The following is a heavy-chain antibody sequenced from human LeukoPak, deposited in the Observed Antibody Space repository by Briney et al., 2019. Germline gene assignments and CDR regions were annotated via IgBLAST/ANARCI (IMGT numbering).Heavy chain of an antibody. D-gene: IGHD5-12*01. V-gene: IGHV1-46*01. J-gene: IGHJ4*02. CDR1: GGTFSSYA. CDR3: ARDVARTIDY. Sequence: GASVKVSCKASGGTFSSYAISWVRQAPGQGLEWMGIINPSGGSTSYAQKFQGRVTMTRDTSTSTIYMELSSLRSEDTAVYYCARDVARTIDYWGQGTLVTVSS. CDR2: INPSGGST.